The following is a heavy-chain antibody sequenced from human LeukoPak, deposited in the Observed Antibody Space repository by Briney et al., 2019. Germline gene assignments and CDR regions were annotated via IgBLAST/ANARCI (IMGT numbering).Heavy chain of an antibody. CDR3: ARWIAAAGNDAFDI. CDR1: GGSISSYY. J-gene: IGHJ3*02. Sequence: SETLSLTCTVSGGSISSYYWSWIRQPPGKGLEWIGYIYYSGSTNYNPSLKGRVTISVDTSKNQFSLKLSSVTAADTAVDYCARWIAAAGNDAFDIWGQGTMVTVSS. V-gene: IGHV4-59*01. CDR2: IYYSGST. D-gene: IGHD6-13*01.